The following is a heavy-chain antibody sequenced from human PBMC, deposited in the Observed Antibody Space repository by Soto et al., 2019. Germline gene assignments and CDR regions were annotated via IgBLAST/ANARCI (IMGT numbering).Heavy chain of an antibody. CDR2: ISYDGSNK. Sequence: HPGGSLRLSCAASGFTFSSYGMHWVRQAPGKGLEWVAVISYDGSNKYYADSVKGRFTISRDNSKNTLYLQMNSLRAEDTAVYYCAKMYYYDSSGSENYFDYWGQGTLVTVSS. CDR1: GFTFSSYG. CDR3: AKMYYYDSSGSENYFDY. J-gene: IGHJ4*02. V-gene: IGHV3-30*18. D-gene: IGHD3-22*01.